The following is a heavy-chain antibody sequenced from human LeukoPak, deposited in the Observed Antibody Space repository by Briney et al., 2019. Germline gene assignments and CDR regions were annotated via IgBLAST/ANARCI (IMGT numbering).Heavy chain of an antibody. CDR2: IDKKDKGYATAT. V-gene: IGHV3-73*01. J-gene: IGHJ5*02. Sequence: PGGSLRLSCAASGFTFSGSAIHWVRQSSGKGLEWVGQIDKKDKGYATATAYAASVKGRFTISRDDSINTAYLQMKSLKTEDTALYYCTRDSGTCNWFDPWGQGTLVTVSS. CDR3: TRDSGTCNWFDP. D-gene: IGHD1-26*01. CDR1: GFTFSGSA.